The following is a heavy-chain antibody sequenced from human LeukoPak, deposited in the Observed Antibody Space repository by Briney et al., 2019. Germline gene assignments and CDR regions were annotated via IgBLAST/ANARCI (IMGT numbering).Heavy chain of an antibody. CDR1: GYTFTGYY. CDR2: IKTSDGVT. V-gene: IGHV1-46*01. CDR3: ARDRATGNDNRGHDGDSFDM. Sequence: ASVKVSCKASGYTFTGYYMHWVRQAPGQGLEWMGIIKTSDGVTVVSQRFQARVTLTRDMSTSTVYMQLSSLRSDDTAVYFCARDRATGNDNRGHDGDSFDMWGQGTLVTVSS. J-gene: IGHJ3*02. D-gene: IGHD3-22*01.